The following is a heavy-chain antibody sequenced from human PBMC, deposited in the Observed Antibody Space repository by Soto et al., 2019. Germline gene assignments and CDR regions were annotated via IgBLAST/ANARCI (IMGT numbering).Heavy chain of an antibody. D-gene: IGHD4-17*01. Sequence: GGSLSLSCSASGFTFRVSAMHWVRQASGYGLEWVGRIRSKADSYATAYAASVKGRFTISRDDSKNTAYLQMNSLKTEDTAVYYCTRLAVTYDYGDTTFDYWGQGNLVTVSS. CDR2: IRSKADSYAT. CDR1: GFTFRVSA. CDR3: TRLAVTYDYGDTTFDY. V-gene: IGHV3-73*01. J-gene: IGHJ4*02.